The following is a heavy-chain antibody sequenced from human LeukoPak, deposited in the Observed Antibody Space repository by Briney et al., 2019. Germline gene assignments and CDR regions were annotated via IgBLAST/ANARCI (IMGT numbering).Heavy chain of an antibody. D-gene: IGHD5-24*01. J-gene: IGHJ4*02. CDR3: ARVSRDGYKKGYFDY. CDR2: ISGSGVTT. V-gene: IGHV3-23*01. CDR1: GFTFSSYA. Sequence: GGSLRLSCVASGFTFSSYAMSWVRQAPGKGLEWVSAISGSGVTTHYAGSVKGRFSISRDNSKNSLYLQMNSLRAEDTAVYYCARVSRDGYKKGYFDYWGQGTLVTVSS.